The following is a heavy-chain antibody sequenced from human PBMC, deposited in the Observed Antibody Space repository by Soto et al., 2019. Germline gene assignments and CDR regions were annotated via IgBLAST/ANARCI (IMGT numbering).Heavy chain of an antibody. D-gene: IGHD1-7*01. CDR3: AKDRRAGGNYGFYSDF. CDR2: SSATGAGT. CDR1: PMSFSSYG. Sequence: QPGGSLRLSCAASPMSFSSYGMTWVRQAPGKGLEWVSFSSATGAGTYYADSVKGRFTISRDNSKNTLYLQMTSLRADDTAVYYCAKDRRAGGNYGFYSDFWGQGALVTVSS. J-gene: IGHJ4*02. V-gene: IGHV3-23*01.